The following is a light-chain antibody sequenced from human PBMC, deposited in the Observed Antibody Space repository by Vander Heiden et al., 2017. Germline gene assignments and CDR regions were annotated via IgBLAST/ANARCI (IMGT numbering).Light chain of an antibody. V-gene: IGLV3-21*02. CDR1: NIGSKS. Sequence: SYVLTPPPSVSVAPGPTARITRGGNNIGSKSVHWYQQKPGQAPGLVVYDDSDRPSGIPERFCGSNSGNTATLTISRVEAGEEADDYCQVWDSSSDHQGVVFGGGTKLTVL. J-gene: IGLJ2*01. CDR2: DDS. CDR3: QVWDSSSDHQGVV.